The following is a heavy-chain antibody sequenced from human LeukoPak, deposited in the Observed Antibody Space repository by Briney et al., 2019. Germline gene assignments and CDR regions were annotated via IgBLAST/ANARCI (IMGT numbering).Heavy chain of an antibody. J-gene: IGHJ3*02. CDR3: ARIRDGYNDAYDI. D-gene: IGHD5-24*01. Sequence: ASVKVSCKASGYTFTSSNIHWVQKPPGQGFEWMEIINPSDGSTTNSQKFQGRVTMTRDASTSTVYMELSGLRSEDTALYYCARIRDGYNDAYDIWGQGTMVTVSS. V-gene: IGHV1-46*01. CDR1: GYTFTSSN. CDR2: INPSDGST.